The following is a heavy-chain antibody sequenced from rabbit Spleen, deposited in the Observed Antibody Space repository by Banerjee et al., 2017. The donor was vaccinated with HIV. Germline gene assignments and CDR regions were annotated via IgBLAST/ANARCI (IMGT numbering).Heavy chain of an antibody. CDR2: IYTGFTTNT. CDR3: ARDTGTSFSSYGMDL. J-gene: IGHJ6*01. D-gene: IGHD8-1*01. Sequence: QSLEESGGGLVKPEGSLTLTCTASGFSFSIDYFPCWVRQAPGKGLEWIACIYTGFTTNTYYANWAKGRFTISKISSTTVTLQMTSLTAADTATYFCARDTGTSFSSYGMDLWGPGTLVTVS. V-gene: IGHV1S40*01. CDR1: GFSFSIDYF.